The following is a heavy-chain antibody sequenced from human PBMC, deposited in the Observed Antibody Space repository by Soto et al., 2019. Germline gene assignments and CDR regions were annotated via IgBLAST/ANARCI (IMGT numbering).Heavy chain of an antibody. J-gene: IGHJ6*02. D-gene: IGHD1-1*01. CDR2: FDPEDGET. CDR3: ATANFNANDRSTYYYYGMDV. CDR1: GYTLSELS. V-gene: IGHV1-24*01. Sequence: GASVKVSCKVSGYTLSELSMNWVRQAPGKGLEWMGGFDPEDGETIYAQKFQGRVTMTEDTSTDTAYMELSSLRSEDTAVYYCATANFNANDRSTYYYYGMDVWGQGTTVTVSS.